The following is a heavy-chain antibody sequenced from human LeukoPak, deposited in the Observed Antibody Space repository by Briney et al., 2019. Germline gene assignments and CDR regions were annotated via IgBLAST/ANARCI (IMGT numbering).Heavy chain of an antibody. CDR1: GFTFSSYS. V-gene: IGHV3-21*01. J-gene: IGHJ2*01. D-gene: IGHD3-16*01. CDR2: ISSSSSYI. CDR3: ARDGGTDTHDWYYDV. Sequence: GGSLRLSCAASGFTFSSYSMNWVGQAPGKGLEWVSSISSSSSYIYYADSVKGRFTISRDNAKNSLYLQMNSLRAEDTAVYYCARDGGTDTHDWYYDVWGRGTQVTVSS.